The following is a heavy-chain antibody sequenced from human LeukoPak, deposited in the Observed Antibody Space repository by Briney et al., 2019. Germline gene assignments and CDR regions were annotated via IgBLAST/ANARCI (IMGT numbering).Heavy chain of an antibody. CDR2: IRFDGSNK. CDR1: GFTFSSSG. Sequence: PGGSLRLSCVASGFTFSSSGMHWVRQVPGKGLEWVAYIRFDGSNKYYADSVKGRFTISRDNSKNTLYLQMNSLRAEDTAVYYCARDIVAVAGMPDYWGQGTLVTVSS. CDR3: ARDIVAVAGMPDY. V-gene: IGHV3-30*02. J-gene: IGHJ4*02. D-gene: IGHD6-19*01.